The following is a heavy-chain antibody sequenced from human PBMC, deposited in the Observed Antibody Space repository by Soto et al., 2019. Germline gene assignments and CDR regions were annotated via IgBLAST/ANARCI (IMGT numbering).Heavy chain of an antibody. D-gene: IGHD4-17*01. CDR2: INPSGGST. J-gene: IGHJ4*02. Sequence: ASVKVSCKASGYTFTSYYMHWVRQAPGQGLEWMGIINPSGGSTSYAQKFQGRVTMTRDTSISTAYLQWSSLKASDTAMYYCARRSRDYGDHYFDYWGQGTLVTVSS. CDR1: GYTFTSYY. V-gene: IGHV1-46*01. CDR3: ARRSRDYGDHYFDY.